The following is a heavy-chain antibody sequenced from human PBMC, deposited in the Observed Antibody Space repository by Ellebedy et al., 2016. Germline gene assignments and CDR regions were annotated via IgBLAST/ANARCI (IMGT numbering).Heavy chain of an antibody. CDR2: IYYTGST. D-gene: IGHD3-10*01. J-gene: IGHJ4*02. Sequence: SETLSLTCTVSGGSVSRGSYYWSSVQQPPGKGLEWTGYIYYTGSTNYTPSFTSRVTISLLTCRNQFSLKLGSVTAADTAVYYWARGVYGSGNTFDYWGQGTLVTVSS. CDR1: GGSVSRGSYY. CDR3: ARGVYGSGNTFDY. V-gene: IGHV4-61*01.